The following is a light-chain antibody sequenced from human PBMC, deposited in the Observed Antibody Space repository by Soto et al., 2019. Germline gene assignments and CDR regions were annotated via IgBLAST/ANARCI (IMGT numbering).Light chain of an antibody. Sequence: ALTQPASVSGSPGQSITISCTGTNSDVGSYNRVSWYQQPPGTAPKLIIYDVNNRPSGVSYRFSGSKSGNTASLTISGLQAEDEADYYCNSYTTSETYVFGTGTKVTVL. CDR1: NSDVGSYNR. V-gene: IGLV2-14*01. J-gene: IGLJ1*01. CDR2: DVN. CDR3: NSYTTSETYV.